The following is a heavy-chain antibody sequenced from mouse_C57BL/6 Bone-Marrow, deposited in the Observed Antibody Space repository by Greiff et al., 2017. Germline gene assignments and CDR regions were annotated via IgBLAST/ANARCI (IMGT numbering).Heavy chain of an antibody. CDR2: INYDGSST. D-gene: IGHD1-1*02. CDR3: ARYYDCYAMDY. J-gene: IGHJ4*01. CDR1: GFTFSDYY. Sequence: DVHLVESEGGLVQPGSSMKLSCTASGFTFSDYYMAWVRQVPEKGLEWVANINYDGSSTYYLDSLKSRFIISRDNAKNILYLQMSSLKSEDTATYYCARYYDCYAMDYWGQGTSVTVSS. V-gene: IGHV5-16*01.